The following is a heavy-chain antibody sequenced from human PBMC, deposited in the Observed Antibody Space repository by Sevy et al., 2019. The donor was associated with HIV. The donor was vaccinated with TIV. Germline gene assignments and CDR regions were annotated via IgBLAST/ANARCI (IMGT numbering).Heavy chain of an antibody. D-gene: IGHD6-19*01. Sequence: GGSLRLSCAASGFTVSSYYMSWVRQAPGKVLEWVSVIYSGGSTYYADSVKGRFTISRDNSKNTLYLQLNSLRAEDTAVYYCESNRYSGWSEHWGQGTLVTVSS. J-gene: IGHJ4*02. CDR1: GFTVSSYY. V-gene: IGHV3-53*01. CDR2: IYSGGST. CDR3: ESNRYSGWSEH.